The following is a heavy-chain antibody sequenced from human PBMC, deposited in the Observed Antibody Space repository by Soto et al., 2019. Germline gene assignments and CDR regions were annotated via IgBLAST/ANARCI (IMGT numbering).Heavy chain of an antibody. CDR3: ARTVDTAMISYFFDY. V-gene: IGHV3-11*01. CDR2: ISTSGRTI. J-gene: IGHJ4*02. D-gene: IGHD5-18*01. CDR1: GFTFSDYY. Sequence: QVQLVESGGGLVKPGGSLRLSCAASGFTFSDYYMNWIRQAPGKGLEWVSYISTSGRTIYSADSVKGRFTVSRDNAKNSRYLQMNSLRAEDTAVYYCARTVDTAMISYFFDYWGQGTLVTVSS.